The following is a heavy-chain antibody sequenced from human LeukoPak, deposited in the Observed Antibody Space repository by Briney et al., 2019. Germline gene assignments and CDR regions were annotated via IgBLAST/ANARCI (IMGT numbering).Heavy chain of an antibody. CDR1: GFSFTTFE. Sequence: GGSLRLSCAASGFSFTTFEMSWVRQAPGKGLEWVSMMNDNGDRTYYADSVKGRFAISRDNSKNTLYLQMNNLRAEDTAIYFCVKGGWLDYWGQGTLVTVSS. D-gene: IGHD5-12*01. V-gene: IGHV3-23*01. J-gene: IGHJ4*02. CDR3: VKGGWLDY. CDR2: MNDNGDRT.